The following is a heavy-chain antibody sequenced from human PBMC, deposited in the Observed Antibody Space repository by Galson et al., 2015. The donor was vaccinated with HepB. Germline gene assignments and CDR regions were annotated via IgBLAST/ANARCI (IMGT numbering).Heavy chain of an antibody. J-gene: IGHJ4*02. CDR1: GFTFSNAW. V-gene: IGHV3-15*01. D-gene: IGHD1-1*01. Sequence: SLRLSCAASGFTFSNAWMSWVRQAPGKGLEWVGRIKSKTDGGTTDYAAPVKGRFTISRDDSKNTLYLQMNSLKTEDTAVYYCTTDRNVEGRRSGYFDYWGQGTLVTVSP. CDR3: TTDRNVEGRRSGYFDY. CDR2: IKSKTDGGTT.